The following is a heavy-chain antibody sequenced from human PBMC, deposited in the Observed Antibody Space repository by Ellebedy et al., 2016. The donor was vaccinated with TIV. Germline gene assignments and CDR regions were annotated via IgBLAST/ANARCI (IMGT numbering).Heavy chain of an antibody. CDR3: AKRPDCYGSGSYKKQGYFDY. CDR1: GFTFSSYA. Sequence: GESLKISXAASGFTFSSYAMSWVRQAPGKGLEWVSAISGSGSSTYYADSVKGRFTISRDNSKNTLYLQMNSLRAEDTAVYYCAKRPDCYGSGSYKKQGYFDYWGQGTLVTVSS. J-gene: IGHJ4*02. CDR2: ISGSGSST. V-gene: IGHV3-23*01. D-gene: IGHD3-10*01.